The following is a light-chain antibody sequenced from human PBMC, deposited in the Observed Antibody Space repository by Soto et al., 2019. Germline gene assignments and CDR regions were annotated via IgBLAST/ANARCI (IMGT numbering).Light chain of an antibody. CDR3: QPYNSWPHT. CDR2: GAS. Sequence: IVMTQSPATLSMSPGQGASLYCRASQNIGSNLAWYQQNPGQAPRLLISGASTRATGVPARFSGSGSGTEFTLTISSLQSEDFAVYYCQPYNSWPHTFGQGTKLEIK. V-gene: IGKV3-15*01. J-gene: IGKJ2*01. CDR1: QNIGSN.